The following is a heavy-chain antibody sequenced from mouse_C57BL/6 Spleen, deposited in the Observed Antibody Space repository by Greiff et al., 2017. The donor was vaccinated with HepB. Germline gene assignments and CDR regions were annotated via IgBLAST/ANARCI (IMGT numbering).Heavy chain of an antibody. CDR2: ISDGGSYT. Sequence: EVKLEESGGGLVKPGGSLKLSCAASGFTFSSYAMSWVRQTPEKRLEWVATISDGGSYTYYPDNVKGRFTISRDNAKNNLYLQMSHLKSEDTAMYYCARGGGSSSYFDYWGQGTTLTVSS. V-gene: IGHV5-4*03. CDR1: GFTFSSYA. J-gene: IGHJ2*01. CDR3: ARGGGSSSYFDY. D-gene: IGHD1-1*01.